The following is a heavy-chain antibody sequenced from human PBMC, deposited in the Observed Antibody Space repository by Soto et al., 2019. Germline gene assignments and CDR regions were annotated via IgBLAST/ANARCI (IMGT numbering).Heavy chain of an antibody. CDR2: VSNDGSNK. D-gene: IGHD2-8*01. Sequence: QVQLVESGGGVVQPGESLRLSCAASEFTFSSYAMHWVRQAPGKGLEWVAVVSNDGSNKYYADSVKGRFTISRDNSKNTLNLPMNRMRAEDTAVYYCAKDQRTNSRSQHALDVWGQGTTVTV. CDR1: EFTFSSYA. J-gene: IGHJ6*02. V-gene: IGHV3-30*18. CDR3: AKDQRTNSRSQHALDV.